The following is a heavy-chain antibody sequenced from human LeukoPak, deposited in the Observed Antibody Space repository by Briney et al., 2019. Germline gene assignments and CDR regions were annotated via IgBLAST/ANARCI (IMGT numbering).Heavy chain of an antibody. CDR3: AREPSSNWFDP. CDR2: IIPIFGTA. V-gene: IGHV1-69*13. Sequence: SVKVSCKASGYTFTSYDINWVRQATGQGLEWMGGIIPIFGTANYAQKFQGRVTITADESTSTAYMELSSLRSEDTAVYYCAREPSSNWFDPWGQGTLVTVSS. CDR1: GYTFTSYD. J-gene: IGHJ5*02.